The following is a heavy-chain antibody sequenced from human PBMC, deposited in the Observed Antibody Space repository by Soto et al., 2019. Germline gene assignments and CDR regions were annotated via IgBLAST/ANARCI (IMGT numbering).Heavy chain of an antibody. J-gene: IGHJ6*02. CDR2: IYYSGST. D-gene: IGHD3-9*01. CDR3: ARDVRIRYFDWLPDYYYYCGMDV. CDR1: GGSISSGDYY. V-gene: IGHV4-30-4*01. Sequence: QVQLQESGPGLVKPSQTLSLTCTVSGGSISSGDYYRSWIRQPPGKGLEWIGYIYYSGSTYYNPSLKSRVTISVDASKNQFSQKLSSVTAADTAVYYCARDVRIRYFDWLPDYYYYCGMDVWGQGTTVTVSS.